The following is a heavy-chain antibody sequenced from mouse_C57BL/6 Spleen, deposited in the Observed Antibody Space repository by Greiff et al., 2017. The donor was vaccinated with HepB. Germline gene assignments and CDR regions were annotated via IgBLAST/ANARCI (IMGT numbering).Heavy chain of an antibody. V-gene: IGHV1-72*01. Sequence: QVQLKESGAELVKPGASVKLSCKASGYTFTSYWMHWVKQRPGRGLEWIGRIDPNSGGTKYNEKFKSKATLTVDKPSSTAYMQLSSLTSEDSAVYYCARWGTVVAYYFDYWGQGTTLTVSS. CDR3: ARWGTVVAYYFDY. CDR1: GYTFTSYW. J-gene: IGHJ2*01. CDR2: IDPNSGGT. D-gene: IGHD1-1*01.